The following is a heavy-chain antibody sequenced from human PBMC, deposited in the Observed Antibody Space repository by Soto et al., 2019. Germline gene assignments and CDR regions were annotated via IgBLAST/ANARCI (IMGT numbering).Heavy chain of an antibody. Sequence: GGSLRLSCAASGFTFSNYGMHWVRQAPGKGLEWVAVISDDGVSKYYADSVQGRFTISRDNSESVVLLQMNSLRPDDTALYFCASAYYFGSGTSYTLYYWGQGTQVTVSS. CDR3: ASAYYFGSGTSYTLYY. CDR2: ISDDGVSK. J-gene: IGHJ4*02. CDR1: GFTFSNYG. D-gene: IGHD3-10*01. V-gene: IGHV3-30*03.